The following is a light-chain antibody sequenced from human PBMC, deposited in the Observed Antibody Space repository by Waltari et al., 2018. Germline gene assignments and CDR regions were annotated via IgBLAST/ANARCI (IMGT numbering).Light chain of an antibody. J-gene: IGKJ2*03. V-gene: IGKV1-39*01. CDR3: QQSYSTPLYS. CDR2: AAS. CDR1: QSISSY. Sequence: DIQMTQSPSSLSASVVDRVTITCRASQSISSYLHWYQQKPGKAPELLIYAASSLQSGVPSRFSGSGSGTDCTLTISSLQPEDFATYYCQQSYSTPLYSFGQGTKLEIK.